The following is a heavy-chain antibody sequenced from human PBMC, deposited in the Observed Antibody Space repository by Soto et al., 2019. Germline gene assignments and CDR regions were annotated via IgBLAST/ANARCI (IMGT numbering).Heavy chain of an antibody. J-gene: IGHJ4*02. CDR2: ISAYNGNT. CDR3: ARDAYSGYDDGDY. D-gene: IGHD5-12*01. CDR1: GYTFTSYG. V-gene: IGHV1-18*01. Sequence: ASVKVSCKASGYTFTSYGISWVRQAPGQGLEWMGWISAYNGNTNYAQKLQGRVTMTTDTSTSTVYMELRSLRSDDTAVYYCARDAYSGYDDGDYWGQGTLVSVSS.